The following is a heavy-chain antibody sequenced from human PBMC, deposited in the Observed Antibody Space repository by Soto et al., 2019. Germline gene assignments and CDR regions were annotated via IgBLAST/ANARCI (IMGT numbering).Heavy chain of an antibody. CDR2: ISRSGST. CDR1: GGSITSGNSYS. V-gene: IGHV4-30-2*01. Sequence: SETLSLTCTVSGGSITSGNSYSWSWIRQPPGKGLEWIGSISRSGSTSYNPSLKGRVTMSVDKSKNRFSLNLSSVTAADMAVYYCARAVAPYLGTWFDPWGQGTLVTVSS. J-gene: IGHJ5*02. CDR3: ARAVAPYLGTWFDP. D-gene: IGHD3-16*01.